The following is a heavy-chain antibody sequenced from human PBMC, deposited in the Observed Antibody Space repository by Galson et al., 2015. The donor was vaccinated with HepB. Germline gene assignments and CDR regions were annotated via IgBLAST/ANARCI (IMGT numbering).Heavy chain of an antibody. CDR1: GFTFSSNW. V-gene: IGHV3-7*03. CDR3: VRDGPSA. Sequence: SLRLSCAASGFTFSSNWMSWVRQAPGKGLECVANINQDGSEKDYVDSVKGRFTISRDNAKKSLYLQMNSLRVEDTAVYYCVRDGPSAWGQGTLVTVAS. CDR2: INQDGSEK. J-gene: IGHJ5*02.